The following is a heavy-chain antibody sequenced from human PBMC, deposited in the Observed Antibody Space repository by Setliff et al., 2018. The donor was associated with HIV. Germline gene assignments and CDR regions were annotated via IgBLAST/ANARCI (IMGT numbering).Heavy chain of an antibody. J-gene: IGHJ4*02. D-gene: IGHD2-15*01. V-gene: IGHV4-4*09. Sequence: PSETLSLTCVVSDDSFSNYDWTWIRQPPGKALEWIGYISSSGTTNYNPSLRSRVTISIETSNTRFSLWLRSVTDADTATYFCARLGRAIDDGGSSLRLDFWGQGMLVTVSS. CDR2: ISSSGTT. CDR1: DDSFSNYD. CDR3: ARLGRAIDDGGSSLRLDF.